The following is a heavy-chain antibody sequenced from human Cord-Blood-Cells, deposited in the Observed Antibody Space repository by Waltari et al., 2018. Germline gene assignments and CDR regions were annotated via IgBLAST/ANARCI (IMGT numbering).Heavy chain of an antibody. V-gene: IGHV1-69*01. D-gene: IGHD3-3*01. J-gene: IGHJ4*02. CDR3: ARVANYDFWSGYYYFDY. Sequence: QVPLVQSGAEVKKPGSSVKVSCKASGGTFSSYAISWVRQAPGQGLEWMGGIIPIVCTANYAQNFQGRVTITADETTSTAYMELSSLRSEDTAVYYCARVANYDFWSGYYYFDYWGQGTLVTVSS. CDR1: GGTFSSYA. CDR2: IIPIVCTA.